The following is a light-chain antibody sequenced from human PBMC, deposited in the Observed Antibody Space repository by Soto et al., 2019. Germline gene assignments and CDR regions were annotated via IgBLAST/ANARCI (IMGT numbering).Light chain of an antibody. CDR1: QSISSY. J-gene: IGKJ2*01. V-gene: IGKV1-39*01. Sequence: DLPMTQSPSSLSASIGDRVTITCRASQSISSYLNWYQQTPGKAPKLLIYAASSLQSGVPSRFSGSGSGTDFTLTISNLQPEDFATYYCQQSDSTPPVGQGAKVDIK. CDR3: QQSDSTPP. CDR2: AAS.